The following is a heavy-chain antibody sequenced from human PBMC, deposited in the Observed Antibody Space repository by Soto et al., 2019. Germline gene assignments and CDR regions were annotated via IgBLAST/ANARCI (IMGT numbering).Heavy chain of an antibody. V-gene: IGHV1-24*01. Sequence: VSLNGSCKVSGYTLTELSMHRLLLAPGKGLEWMGGFDPEDGETIYAQKFQGRVTMTEDTSTDTAYMELSSLRSEDTAVYYCATDLFTVTTSDFWGQGTLVTVSS. CDR3: ATDLFTVTTSDF. D-gene: IGHD4-4*01. J-gene: IGHJ4*02. CDR1: GYTLTELS. CDR2: FDPEDGET.